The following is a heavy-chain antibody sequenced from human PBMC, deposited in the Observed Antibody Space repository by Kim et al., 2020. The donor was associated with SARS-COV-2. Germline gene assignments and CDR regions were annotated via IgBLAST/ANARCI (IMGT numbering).Heavy chain of an antibody. CDR3: ARAYYDTYNWFAP. CDR2: ISSSSSHI. D-gene: IGHD3-22*01. J-gene: IGHJ5*02. CDR1: GFTFSTYT. Sequence: GGSLRLSCAASGFTFSTYTINWVRQAPGKGLEWVSSISSSSSHIYYADSVKGRFTISRDNAKNSLYLQMNSLRADDTAVYYCARAYYDTYNWFAPWGQGTLVTVSS. V-gene: IGHV3-21*01.